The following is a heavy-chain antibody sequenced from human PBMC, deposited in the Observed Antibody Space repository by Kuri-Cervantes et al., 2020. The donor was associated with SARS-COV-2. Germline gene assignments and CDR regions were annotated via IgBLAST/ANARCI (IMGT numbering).Heavy chain of an antibody. CDR2: MYYSGST. J-gene: IGHJ4*02. CDR3: ARLAIFGVVTDWDYYFDY. CDR1: GGSISSSSYY. V-gene: IGHV4-39*01. Sequence: GSLRLSCTVSGGSISSSSYYWGWIRQPPGKGLEWIGSMYYSGSTYYNPSLKSRVTISVDTSKNQLSLKLSSVTAADTAVYYCARLAIFGVVTDWDYYFDYWGQGTLVTVSS. D-gene: IGHD3-3*01.